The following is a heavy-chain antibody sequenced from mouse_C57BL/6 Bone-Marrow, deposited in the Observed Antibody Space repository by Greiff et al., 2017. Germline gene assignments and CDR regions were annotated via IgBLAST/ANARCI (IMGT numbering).Heavy chain of an antibody. J-gene: IGHJ2*01. CDR2: INPYNGDT. CDR1: GYSFTGYF. Sequence: VQLQQSGPELVKPGDSVKISCKASGYSFTGYFMNWVMQSHGKSLEWIGRINPYNGDTFYNQKFKGKATLTVDKSSSPAHMELRSLTSEDSAVYYCARDRPSGSSPYYFDYWGKGTTLTVSS. CDR3: ARDRPSGSSPYYFDY. V-gene: IGHV1-20*01. D-gene: IGHD1-1*01.